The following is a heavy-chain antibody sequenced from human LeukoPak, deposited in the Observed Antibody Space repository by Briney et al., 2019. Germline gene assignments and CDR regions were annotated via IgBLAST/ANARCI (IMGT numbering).Heavy chain of an antibody. D-gene: IGHD3-3*01. Sequence: ASVKVSCKASGYTFTGYYMHWVRQAPGQGLEWMGWINPDSGGTNYAQKFQGRVTMTRDTSITTAYMELSRLTSDDTAVYYCARDLGYSRRYYDFSAWGQGTLVTVSS. CDR1: GYTFTGYY. J-gene: IGHJ5*02. V-gene: IGHV1-2*02. CDR3: ARDLGYSRRYYDFSA. CDR2: INPDSGGT.